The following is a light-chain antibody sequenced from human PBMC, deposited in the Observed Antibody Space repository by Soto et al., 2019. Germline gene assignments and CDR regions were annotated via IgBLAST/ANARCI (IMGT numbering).Light chain of an antibody. Sequence: QLVLTQSPSASASLGASVKLTCTLSSGHSSYAIAWHQQQPEKGPRYLMKLNSDGSHSKGDGIPDGFSGSSSGAERYLTISSLQSEDEADYYCQTWGTGIEVFGGGTQLTVL. J-gene: IGLJ2*01. CDR3: QTWGTGIEV. CDR2: LNSDGSH. V-gene: IGLV4-69*01. CDR1: SGHSSYA.